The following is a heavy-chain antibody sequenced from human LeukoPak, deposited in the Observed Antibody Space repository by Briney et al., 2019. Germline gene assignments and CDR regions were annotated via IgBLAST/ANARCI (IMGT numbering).Heavy chain of an antibody. D-gene: IGHD5-18*01. J-gene: IGHJ4*02. CDR2: IGGNGDTS. Sequence: GGSLRLSCAASGFTFSNYAMHWVRQAPGKGLEYVSAIGGNGDTSYYADPVKGRFTISRDNSKNTVYLQMGSLRTEDMAVYYCATRHEYSYPYWGQGTLVTVSS. CDR3: ATRHEYSYPY. CDR1: GFTFSNYA. V-gene: IGHV3-64*02.